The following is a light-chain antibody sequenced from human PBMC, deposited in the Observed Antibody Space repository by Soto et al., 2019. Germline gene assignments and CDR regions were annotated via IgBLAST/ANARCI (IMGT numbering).Light chain of an antibody. Sequence: EIVLTQSPATLSLSPGDRATLSCRASQSVGSNYLAWYQQKPGQAPRLLIYDASSRATGIPDRFSGSGSGTDFTLTISRLEPEDFAVYYCQQYTSSPFTFGPGTKVDIK. J-gene: IGKJ3*01. CDR3: QQYTSSPFT. CDR2: DAS. V-gene: IGKV3-20*01. CDR1: QSVGSNY.